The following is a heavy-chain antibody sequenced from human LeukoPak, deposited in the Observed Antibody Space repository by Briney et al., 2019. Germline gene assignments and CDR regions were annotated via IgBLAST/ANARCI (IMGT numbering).Heavy chain of an antibody. CDR2: ISGSGGST. V-gene: IGHV3-23*01. J-gene: IGHJ4*02. CDR1: GFTFSSYA. Sequence: PGGSLRLSRAASGFTFSSYAMSWVRQAPGKGLEWVSAISGSGGSTYYADSVKGRFTISRDNSKNTLYLQMNSLRAEDTAVYYCAKAQGFYDFWSGDWGQGTLVTVSS. D-gene: IGHD3-3*01. CDR3: AKAQGFYDFWSGD.